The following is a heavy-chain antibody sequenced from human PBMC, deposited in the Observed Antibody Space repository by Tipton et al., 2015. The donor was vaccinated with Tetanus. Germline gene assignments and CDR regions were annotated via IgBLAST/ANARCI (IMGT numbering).Heavy chain of an antibody. D-gene: IGHD1-14*01. J-gene: IGHJ3*02. V-gene: IGHV3-73*01. CDR1: GFTFSGSA. CDR2: IRTKTNTYAT. CDR3: VRGGEPKPPFGI. Sequence: SLRLSCAASGFTFSGSAMHWVRQASGKGLEWVGRIRTKTNTYATEYAASVKGRFTISRDDSQNTAYLQMNSLRAEDTAVYFCVRGGEPKPPFGIWGQGTMVTVSS.